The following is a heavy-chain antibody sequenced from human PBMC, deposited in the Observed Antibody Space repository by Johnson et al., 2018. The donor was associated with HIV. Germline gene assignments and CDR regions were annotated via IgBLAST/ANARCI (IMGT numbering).Heavy chain of an antibody. V-gene: IGHV3-30-3*01. D-gene: IGHD6-19*01. J-gene: IGHJ3*02. CDR3: AKGEAVDGTFDAFDI. Sequence: QVQLVGSGGGVVQPGRSLRLSCAASGFTFSSYAMHWVRQAPGKGLEWVAVISYDGSNKYYADSVKGRFTISRDNSKNTLYLQMNSLRAEDTALYYCAKGEAVDGTFDAFDIWGQGTMVTVSS. CDR1: GFTFSSYA. CDR2: ISYDGSNK.